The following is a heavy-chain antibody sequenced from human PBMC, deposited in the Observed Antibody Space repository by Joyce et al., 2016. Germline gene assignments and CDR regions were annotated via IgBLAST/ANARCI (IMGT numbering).Heavy chain of an antibody. Sequence: EVQLVESGGGLVKPGGSLRLSCAASGFAFSYYSMNWVRQAPGKGLEWVSSISNSGSYIYYADSVKGRFTISRDNAKSSLFLQMTSLRAEDTAVYFCARDLQGDCYWGRGTLVTVSS. CDR3: ARDLQGDCY. V-gene: IGHV3-21*06. CDR1: GFAFSYYS. CDR2: ISNSGSYI. J-gene: IGHJ4*02. D-gene: IGHD2-21*01.